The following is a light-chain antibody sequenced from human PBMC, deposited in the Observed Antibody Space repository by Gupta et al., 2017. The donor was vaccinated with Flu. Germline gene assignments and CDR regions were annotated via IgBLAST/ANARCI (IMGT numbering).Light chain of an antibody. J-gene: IGKJ4*01. CDR1: QSISSY. CDR3: QQRSNWPLT. V-gene: IGKV3-11*01. CDR2: DTS. Sequence: EIVLTQSPATLSFSPGERATLSCRASQSISSYLAWYQQKPGQAPRLLIYDTSNRATGIPARFSGSGSGTDFTLTIRSLEPEDSAVYYCQQRSNWPLTFGGGTKVEIK.